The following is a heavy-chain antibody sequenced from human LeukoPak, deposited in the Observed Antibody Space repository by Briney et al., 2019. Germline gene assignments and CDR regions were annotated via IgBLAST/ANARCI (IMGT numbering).Heavy chain of an antibody. J-gene: IGHJ3*02. CDR2: IYYSGST. V-gene: IGHV4-59*01. CDR1: GGSISSYY. Sequence: SETLSLTCTVSGGSISSYYWSWIRQPPGKGLEWIGYIYYSGSTNYNPSLKSRVTISVDTSKNQFSLKLSSVTAADTAVYYCARDRGYDSSGYYDAFDIWGQGTMVTVSS. D-gene: IGHD3-22*01. CDR3: ARDRGYDSSGYYDAFDI.